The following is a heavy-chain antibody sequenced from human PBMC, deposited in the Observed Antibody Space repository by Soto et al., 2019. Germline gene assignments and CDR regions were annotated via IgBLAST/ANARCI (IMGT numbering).Heavy chain of an antibody. CDR3: ARVEGNIDSGWHDHYYYMDV. CDR1: GYTFTSYG. V-gene: IGHV1-18*01. CDR2: ISAYNGNT. J-gene: IGHJ6*03. Sequence: ASVKVSCKASGYTFTSYGISWVRQAPGQGLEWMGWISAYNGNTNYAQKLQGRVTMTTDTSTSTAYMELRSLRSDDTAVYYCARVEGNIDSGWHDHYYYMDVWGKGTTVTVSS. D-gene: IGHD6-19*01.